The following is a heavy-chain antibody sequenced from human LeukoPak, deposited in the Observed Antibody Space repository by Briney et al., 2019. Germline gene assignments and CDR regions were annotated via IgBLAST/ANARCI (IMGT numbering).Heavy chain of an antibody. J-gene: IGHJ4*02. D-gene: IGHD2-21*02. CDR2: INTDGSST. CDR1: GFTFSSYW. V-gene: IGHV3-74*01. CDR3: ARVHCGGDCYPDY. Sequence: GGSLRLSCAASGFTFSSYWMHWVRQAPGKGLVWVSRINTDGSSTSYADSVKGRFTISRDNAKNTLYLQMNSLRAEDTAVYYCARVHCGGDCYPDYWGQGPLVTVSS.